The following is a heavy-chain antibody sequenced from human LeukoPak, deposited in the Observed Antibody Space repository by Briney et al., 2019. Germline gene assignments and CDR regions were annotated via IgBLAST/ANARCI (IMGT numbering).Heavy chain of an antibody. CDR3: ARVYDDILTGLYDAFDI. CDR2: ISYDGSNK. J-gene: IGHJ3*02. Sequence: GGSLRLSCAASGFTFSSYAMHWVRQAPGKGLEWVAVISYDGSNKYYADSVKGRFTISRDNSKNTLYLQMNSLRAEDTAVYYCARVYDDILTGLYDAFDIWGQGTMVTVSS. CDR1: GFTFSSYA. D-gene: IGHD3-9*01. V-gene: IGHV3-30-3*01.